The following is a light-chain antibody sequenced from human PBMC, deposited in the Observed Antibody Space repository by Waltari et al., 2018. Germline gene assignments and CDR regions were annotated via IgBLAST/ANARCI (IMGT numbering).Light chain of an antibody. CDR3: AVWDESLSGGV. Sequence: QSVVTQPPSASGTPGQRVTISCSGSSSNIGSQYVFWYRQLPGTAPQLLIYRNNQRPAGSPDRFSGSKSGTSASLAISGLRSEDEADYHCAVWDESLSGGVFGGGTKLTVL. CDR2: RNN. J-gene: IGLJ3*02. CDR1: SSNIGSQY. V-gene: IGLV1-47*01.